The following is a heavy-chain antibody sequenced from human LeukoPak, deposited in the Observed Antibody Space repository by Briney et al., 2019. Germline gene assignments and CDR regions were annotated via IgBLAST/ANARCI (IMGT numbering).Heavy chain of an antibody. D-gene: IGHD4-11*01. V-gene: IGHV4-61*02. J-gene: IGHJ4*02. CDR1: GGSISSGGYY. CDR3: AGEGNTVTTFDY. Sequence: SQTLSLTCTVSGGSISSGGYYWSWIRQPAGKGLEWIGRIYTSGSTNYNPSLKSRVTMSVDTSKNQFSLKLSSVTAADTAVYYCAGEGNTVTTFDYWGQGTLVTVSS. CDR2: IYTSGST.